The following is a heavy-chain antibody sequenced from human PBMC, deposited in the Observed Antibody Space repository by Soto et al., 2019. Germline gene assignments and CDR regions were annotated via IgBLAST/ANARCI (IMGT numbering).Heavy chain of an antibody. D-gene: IGHD6-13*01. V-gene: IGHV1-46*01. CDR3: ARRGPGTYFDY. J-gene: IGHJ4*02. CDR1: GHTFTSYH. Sequence: ASVKVSCKASGHTFTSYHMHWVRQAPGQGLEWMGIINPSGVSTSYAQKFQGRVTMTRDTSTSTVYMELSSLRSEDTAVYYCARRGPGTYFDYWGQGTLVTVSS. CDR2: INPSGVST.